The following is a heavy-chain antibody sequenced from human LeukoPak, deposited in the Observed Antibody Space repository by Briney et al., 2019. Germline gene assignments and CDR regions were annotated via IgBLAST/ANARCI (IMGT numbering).Heavy chain of an antibody. CDR1: GGSISSYY. D-gene: IGHD3-9*01. CDR3: AREGFDILTGYFDY. CDR2: IYYSGST. V-gene: IGHV4-59*01. Sequence: SETLSLTCTVSGGSISSYYWSWIRQPPGKGLEWIGYIYYSGSTNYNPSLKSRVTISVDTPKNQFSLKLSSVTAADTAVYYCAREGFDILTGYFDYWGQGTLVTVSS. J-gene: IGHJ4*02.